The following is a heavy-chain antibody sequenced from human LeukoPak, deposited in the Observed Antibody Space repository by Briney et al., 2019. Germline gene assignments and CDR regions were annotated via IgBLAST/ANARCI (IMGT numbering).Heavy chain of an antibody. CDR2: VYYSGSA. V-gene: IGHV4-39*01. D-gene: IGHD1-26*01. J-gene: IGHJ4*02. Sequence: SETLSLTCTVSGGSISSSNYYWGWIRQPPGKGLEWIGSVYYSGSAYYNPSLKSRVTISVDTSKNQFSLKLNSVTAADTAVYYCARSSGSPFDYWGQGTLVTVSS. CDR3: ARSSGSPFDY. CDR1: GGSISSSNYY.